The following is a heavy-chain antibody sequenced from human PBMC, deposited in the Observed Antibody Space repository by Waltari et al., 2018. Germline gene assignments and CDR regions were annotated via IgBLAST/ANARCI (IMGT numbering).Heavy chain of an antibody. D-gene: IGHD3-22*01. CDR2: IITSLGIP. CDR1: GGTFSSYT. J-gene: IGHJ4*02. CDR3: ARDDDTPMPNDDY. Sequence: QVQLVQSGAEVKRPGSSVKVSCKASGGTFSSYTIGWVRQAPGQGLAWVGGIITSLGIPYYAQNFQGRLTITADESTSIVYMELSSLISEDTAVYYCARDDDTPMPNDDYWGRGTPVTVSS. V-gene: IGHV1-69*16.